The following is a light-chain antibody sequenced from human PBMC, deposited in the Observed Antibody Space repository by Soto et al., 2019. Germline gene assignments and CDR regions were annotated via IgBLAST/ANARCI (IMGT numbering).Light chain of an antibody. V-gene: IGLV2-14*03. Sequence: QSVLTQPASVSGSPGQSITISCTRTSSDVGAYNYVSWYQHHPGKAPKLMIYDVSNRPSGVSNRFSGSKSGNTASLTISGLQAEDEADYYCNSFTTSSTLVFGGGTKLTVL. J-gene: IGLJ2*01. CDR3: NSFTTSSTLV. CDR2: DVS. CDR1: SSDVGAYNY.